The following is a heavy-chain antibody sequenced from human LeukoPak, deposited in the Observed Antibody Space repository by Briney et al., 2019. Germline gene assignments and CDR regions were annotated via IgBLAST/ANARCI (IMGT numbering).Heavy chain of an antibody. CDR3: ARGGGNYHFDN. CDR1: GVTVSSNY. V-gene: IGHV3-53*01. CDR2: IYGGGTT. J-gene: IGHJ4*02. D-gene: IGHD1-26*01. Sequence: PGGSLRLSCAASGVTVSSNYMSWVRQAPGKGLEWVSVIYGGGTTYYADSVKGRFTLSSDNSKNTLYLQMNSLRAEDTAVYYCARGGGNYHFDNWGQGTLVTVSS.